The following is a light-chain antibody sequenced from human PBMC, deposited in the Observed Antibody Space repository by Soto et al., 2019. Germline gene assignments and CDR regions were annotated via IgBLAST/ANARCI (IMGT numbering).Light chain of an antibody. J-gene: IGLJ3*02. CDR2: AVT. CDR3: SSYTRSSTVM. Sequence: QSVLTQPASVSGSLGQSITISCTGTSSDVGGYNYVSWYQQHPGKAPKLMIYAVTIRPSGVSNRFSGSKSGNTASLTISGLQAEDVADYYCSSYTRSSTVMFGGGTKVTVL. CDR1: SSDVGGYNY. V-gene: IGLV2-14*03.